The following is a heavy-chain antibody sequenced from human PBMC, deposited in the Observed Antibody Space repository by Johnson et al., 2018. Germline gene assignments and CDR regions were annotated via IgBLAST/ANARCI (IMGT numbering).Heavy chain of an antibody. Sequence: XVESGGGLVKPGGSLRLSCAASGFTFSSYSMNWVRQAPGKGLEWVSSLSSSSMYIHYADSLTDLFTLSRDNGKNSRYQQMNSLRAEDTAVYYCARSQSAYYGDYVGAEYVQHWGQGTLVTVSS. CDR3: ARSQSAYYGDYVGAEYVQH. CDR1: GFTFSSYS. J-gene: IGHJ1*01. V-gene: IGHV3-21*01. CDR2: LSSSSMYI. D-gene: IGHD4-17*01.